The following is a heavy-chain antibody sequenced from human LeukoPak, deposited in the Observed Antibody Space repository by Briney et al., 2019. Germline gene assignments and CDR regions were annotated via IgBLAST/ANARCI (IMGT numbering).Heavy chain of an antibody. J-gene: IGHJ4*02. CDR2: ISCYNGDT. CDR1: GYTFTNHG. CDR3: ARDPSNTSGWSPYFDF. D-gene: IGHD6-19*01. V-gene: IGHV1-18*01. Sequence: ASVKVSCKASGYTFTNHGIAWVRQAPGQGLEWMGWISCYNGDTRYAQKLQGRVTMSTGTSTTTAYMELTSLRSDDTAVYYCARDPSNTSGWSPYFDFWGQGTLVTVSS.